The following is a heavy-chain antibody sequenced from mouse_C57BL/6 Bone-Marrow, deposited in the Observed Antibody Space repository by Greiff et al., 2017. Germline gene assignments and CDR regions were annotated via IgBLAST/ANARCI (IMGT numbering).Heavy chain of an antibody. CDR3: ASYDGYYFDY. CDR2: IDPSDSYT. Sequence: QVQLQQPGAELVKPGASVKLSCKASGYTFTSYWMQWVKQRPGQGLEWIGEIDPSDSYTNYNQKFKGKATLTVDTSSSTAYMQLSSLTSEDSAVYYYASYDGYYFDYWGQGTTLTVSS. J-gene: IGHJ2*01. V-gene: IGHV1-50*01. CDR1: GYTFTSYW. D-gene: IGHD2-12*01.